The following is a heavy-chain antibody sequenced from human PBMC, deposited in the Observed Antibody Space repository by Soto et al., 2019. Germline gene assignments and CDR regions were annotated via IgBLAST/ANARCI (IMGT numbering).Heavy chain of an antibody. CDR3: FSSRRRHTRYRSGLGIPAEPLSDL. V-gene: IGHV3-33*01. Sequence: KGLQWVAVIRYDGSNIYYADSVKGRFTISRDNSKNTLYLQMNSLRAEDTAVYFFFSSRRRHTRYRSGLGIPAEPLSDL. J-gene: IGHJ2*01. D-gene: IGHD2-15*01. CDR2: IRYDGSNI.